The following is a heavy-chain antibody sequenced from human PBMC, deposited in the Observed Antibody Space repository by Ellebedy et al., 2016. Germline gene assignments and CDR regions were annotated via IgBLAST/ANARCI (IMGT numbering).Heavy chain of an antibody. CDR1: GGSFSGPY. V-gene: IGHV4-34*01. CDR3: ARGSLIRAGDMDV. D-gene: IGHD3-16*01. J-gene: IGHJ6*02. Sequence: SETLSLTCIFYGGSFSGPYWTWIRHTPGKGLEWIGEVNHHRTTNYNPSLRSRLAISLDTSKNQCSLKLTSVTAADSAVYYCARGSLIRAGDMDVWGQGTTVTVSS. CDR2: VNHHRTT.